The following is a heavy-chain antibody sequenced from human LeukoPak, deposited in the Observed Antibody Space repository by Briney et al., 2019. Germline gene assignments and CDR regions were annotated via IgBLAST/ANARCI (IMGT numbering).Heavy chain of an antibody. Sequence: SETLSLTCTVSGDSITSDTYYWGWIRQPPGTELEWIGTIYYSGTTFYNPSLKSRVTISVDTSKNQFSLRLNSVTAADTAVYYCARRHYGSGYYPYYFDYWGQGTLVTVSS. CDR2: IYYSGTT. J-gene: IGHJ4*02. CDR3: ARRHYGSGYYPYYFDY. D-gene: IGHD3-10*01. CDR1: GDSITSDTYY. V-gene: IGHV4-39*01.